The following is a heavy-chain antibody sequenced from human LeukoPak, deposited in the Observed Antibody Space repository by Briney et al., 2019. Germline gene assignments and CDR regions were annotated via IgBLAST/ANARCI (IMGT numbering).Heavy chain of an antibody. CDR1: GGSVSSGSYY. CDR3: ASGSSGYDP. D-gene: IGHD5-12*01. Sequence: KPSETLSLTCTVSGGSVSSGSYYWSWIRQPAGKGLEWIGRIYSSGTTIYNPSLKSRVTMSVDTSKNKFSLKLSSVTAADTAVYFCASGSSGYDPWGQGTLVTVSS. J-gene: IGHJ5*02. V-gene: IGHV4-61*02. CDR2: IYSSGTT.